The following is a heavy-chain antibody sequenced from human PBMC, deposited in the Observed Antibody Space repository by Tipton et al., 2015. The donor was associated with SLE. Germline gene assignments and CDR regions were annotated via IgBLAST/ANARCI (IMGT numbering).Heavy chain of an antibody. CDR2: IYYSGST. CDR3: ARDSGSYYSDY. Sequence: TLSLTCTVSGGSISSSSYYWGWIRQPPGKGLEWIGSIYYSGSTYYNPSLKSRVTISVDTSKNQFSLKLSSVTAADTAVYYCARDSGSYYSDYWGQGTLVTVSS. CDR1: GGSISSSSYY. J-gene: IGHJ4*02. D-gene: IGHD1-26*01. V-gene: IGHV4-39*07.